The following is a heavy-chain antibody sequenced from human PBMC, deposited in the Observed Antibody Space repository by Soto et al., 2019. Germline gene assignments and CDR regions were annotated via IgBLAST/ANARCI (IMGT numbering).Heavy chain of an antibody. V-gene: IGHV1-18*01. J-gene: IGHJ6*03. D-gene: IGHD6-6*01. CDR3: ARVRQLVGYFYSYMDV. CDR2: IGAYNGDT. CDR1: GYTFTNYG. Sequence: QVQLLQSGAEVRKPGASVKVSCKASGYTFTNYGITWVRQAPGQGLAWRGGIGAYNGDTHYTQRLQGRVTMTTDTSTSTAYMELRGLRSDDTAIYYGARVRQLVGYFYSYMDVWGKGTTVTVSS.